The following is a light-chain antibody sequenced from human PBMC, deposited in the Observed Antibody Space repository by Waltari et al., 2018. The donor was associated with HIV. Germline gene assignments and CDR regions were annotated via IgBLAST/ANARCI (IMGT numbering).Light chain of an antibody. J-gene: IGLJ2*01. CDR2: EVS. CDR3: SSYAGGNTV. Sequence: QSALTQPPSASGSPGRSVTISCTGTSSDVGGYNYVSWYQQHPGKVPQLVIYEVSRRPSGVPYRFSGSKSGNTASLTVSGLQAEDEADYYCSSYAGGNTVFGGGTKLTVL. V-gene: IGLV2-8*01. CDR1: SSDVGGYNY.